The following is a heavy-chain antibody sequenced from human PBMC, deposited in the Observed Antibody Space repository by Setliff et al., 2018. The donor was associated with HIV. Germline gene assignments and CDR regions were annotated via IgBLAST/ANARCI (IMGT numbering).Heavy chain of an antibody. V-gene: IGHV3-7*01. CDR2: IIQDGSDK. CDR3: VRDWLVREIIAVYYFDH. CDR1: GFTFSSHQ. D-gene: IGHD3-10*01. Sequence: PGGSLRLSCAASGFTFSSHQMSWVRQAPGKGLEWVAKIIQDGSDKYYVDSVKGRFSISRDNAKNSLYLQMNSLRAEDTAVYYCVRDWLVREIIAVYYFDHWGQGTLVTVSS. J-gene: IGHJ4*02.